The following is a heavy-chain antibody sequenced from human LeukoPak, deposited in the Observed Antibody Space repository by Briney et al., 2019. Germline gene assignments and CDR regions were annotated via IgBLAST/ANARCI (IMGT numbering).Heavy chain of an antibody. CDR3: ARDRSGYSYGEPLDH. CDR1: GYTFTGYY. J-gene: IGHJ4*02. CDR2: INPNTGGT. V-gene: IGHV1-2*06. Sequence: ASVKVSCKASGYTFTGYYLHWVRQAPGQGLEWLGRINPNTGGTDDAQKFQGRVTMTRDTSINTAYMELCRLRPDDTAVYYCARDRSGYSYGEPLDHWGQGTLVIVSS. D-gene: IGHD5-18*01.